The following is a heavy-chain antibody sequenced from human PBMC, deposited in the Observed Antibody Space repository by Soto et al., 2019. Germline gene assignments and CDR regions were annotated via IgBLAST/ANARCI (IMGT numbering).Heavy chain of an antibody. CDR2: IYYSGST. J-gene: IGHJ6*02. CDR3: AGSGSSPYYYYYGMDV. V-gene: IGHV4-59*01. Sequence: LSLTCTVSGGSISSYCWSWIRQPPGKGLEWIGYIYYSGSTNYNPSLKSRVTISVDTSKNQFSLKLSSVTAADTAVYYCAGSGSSPYYYYYGMDVRGQRTTVTVSS. D-gene: IGHD3-10*01. CDR1: GGSISSYC.